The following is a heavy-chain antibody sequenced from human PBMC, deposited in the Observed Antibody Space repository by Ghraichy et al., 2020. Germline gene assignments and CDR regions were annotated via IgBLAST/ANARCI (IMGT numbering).Heavy chain of an antibody. CDR1: GGSISSGGFS. D-gene: IGHD3-10*01. CDR3: ASGQGPRDYWCFDL. CDR2: IYHSGST. V-gene: IGHV4-30-2*01. Sequence: TLSLTCAVSGGSISSGGFSWSWIRQPPGKGLEWLGYIYHSGSTYYNPSLKSRVTISVDRSKNQFSLKLSSVTAADTAVYYCASGQGPRDYWCFDLWGRGTLVTVSS. J-gene: IGHJ2*01.